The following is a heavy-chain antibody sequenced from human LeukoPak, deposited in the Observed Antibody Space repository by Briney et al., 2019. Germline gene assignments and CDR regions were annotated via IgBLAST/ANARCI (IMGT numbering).Heavy chain of an antibody. J-gene: IGHJ4*02. V-gene: IGHV3-48*03. Sequence: GGSLRLSCAASGFTFSSYEMNWVRQAPGKGLEWVSYISSSGSTIYYADSVKGRFTISRDNAKNSLYLQMNSLRAEDTAVYYCARDPYYYDSRVFDYWGQGTLVTVSS. CDR1: GFTFSSYE. D-gene: IGHD3-22*01. CDR2: ISSSGSTI. CDR3: ARDPYYYDSRVFDY.